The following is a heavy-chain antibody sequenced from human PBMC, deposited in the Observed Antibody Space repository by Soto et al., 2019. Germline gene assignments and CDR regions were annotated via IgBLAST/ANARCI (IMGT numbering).Heavy chain of an antibody. J-gene: IGHJ6*02. CDR3: ARDCSYDILTGTRVGYYYGMDV. CDR2: IIPILGIA. D-gene: IGHD3-9*01. Sequence: SVKVSCKASGGTFSSYTISWVRQAPGQGLEWMGRIIPILGIANYAQKFQGRVTITADKSTSTAYMELSSLRSEDTAVYYCARDCSYDILTGTRVGYYYGMDVWGQGTTVTVSS. CDR1: GGTFSSYT. V-gene: IGHV1-69*04.